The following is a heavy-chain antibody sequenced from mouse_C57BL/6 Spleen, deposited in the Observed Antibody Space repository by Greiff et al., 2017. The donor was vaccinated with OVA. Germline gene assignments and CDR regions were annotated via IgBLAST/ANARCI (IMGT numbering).Heavy chain of an antibody. Sequence: EVQRVESGGGLVQPKGSLKLSCAASGFSFNTYAMNWVRQAPGKGLEWVARIRSKSNNYATYYADSVKDRFTISRDDSESMLYLQMNNLKTEDTAMYYCVRFYDGYYRYAMDYWGQGTSVTVSS. D-gene: IGHD2-3*01. V-gene: IGHV10-1*01. CDR1: GFSFNTYA. J-gene: IGHJ4*01. CDR3: VRFYDGYYRYAMDY. CDR2: IRSKSNNYAT.